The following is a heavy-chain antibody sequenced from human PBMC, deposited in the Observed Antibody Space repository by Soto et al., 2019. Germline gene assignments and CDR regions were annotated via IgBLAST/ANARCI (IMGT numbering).Heavy chain of an antibody. D-gene: IGHD2-21*02. V-gene: IGHV3-30-3*01. CDR2: ISYDGSNK. Sequence: GGSLRLSCAASGFTFSSYAMHWVRQALGKGLEWVAVISYDGSNKYYADSVKGRFTISRDNSKSTLYLQMNSLRAEDTAVYYCARDGVVTAITYFDYWGQGTLVTVSS. CDR1: GFTFSSYA. CDR3: ARDGVVTAITYFDY. J-gene: IGHJ4*02.